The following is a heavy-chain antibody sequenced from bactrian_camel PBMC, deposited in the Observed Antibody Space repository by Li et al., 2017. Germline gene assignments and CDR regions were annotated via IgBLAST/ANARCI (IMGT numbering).Heavy chain of an antibody. D-gene: IGHD3*01. V-gene: IGHV3S53*01. CDR1: EFTSSSYC. CDR3: AADSIQWTGCSATSPGDYDY. J-gene: IGHJ4*01. Sequence: HVQLVESGGGLVQPGASLSLSCAASEFTSSSYCMAWFRQAPGKEREGVAAACYGGPPEYADSVKGRFAISRDDAKNTALQMNSLNPDDTGVYTCAADSIQWTGCSATSPGDYDYWGPGTQVTVS. CDR2: ACYGGPP.